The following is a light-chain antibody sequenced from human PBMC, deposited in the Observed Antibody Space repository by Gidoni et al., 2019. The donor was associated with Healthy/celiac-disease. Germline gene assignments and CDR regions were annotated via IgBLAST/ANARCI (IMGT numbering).Light chain of an antibody. J-gene: IGLJ1*01. Sequence: QSALTQPASVSGSPAQSTTISCTGTSSDVGGYNYVSWYQQHPGKAPKLMIYEVSNRPSGVSNRFSGSKSGNTASLTISGLQAEDEADYYCSSYTSSSTSFGTGTKVTVL. CDR1: SSDVGGYNY. CDR2: EVS. V-gene: IGLV2-14*01. CDR3: SSYTSSSTS.